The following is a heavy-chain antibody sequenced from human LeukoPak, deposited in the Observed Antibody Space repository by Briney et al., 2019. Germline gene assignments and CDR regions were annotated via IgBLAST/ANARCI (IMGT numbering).Heavy chain of an antibody. Sequence: AESLQISSEASAYTFTKSWIGWVSQMPGKGLEWMGIIHPGDSRTWYSPSFKGQVTISADKSISMAYLQWSSLKASDTAMYFCARQPGMTAKSWYFDLWGRGTLVTVSS. V-gene: IGHV5-51*01. CDR3: ARQPGMTAKSWYFDL. CDR2: IHPGDSRT. D-gene: IGHD2-2*01. CDR1: AYTFTKSW. J-gene: IGHJ2*01.